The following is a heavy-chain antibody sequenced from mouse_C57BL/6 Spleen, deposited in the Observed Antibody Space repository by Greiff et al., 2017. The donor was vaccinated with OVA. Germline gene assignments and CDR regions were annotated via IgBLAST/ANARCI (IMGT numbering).Heavy chain of an antibody. CDR1: GFTFSSYA. CDR3: TREGLRTWGLDY. Sequence: EVMLVESGEGLVKPGGSLKLSCAASGFTFSSYAMSWVRQTPEKRLEWVAYISSGGDYIYYADTVKGRFTISRDNARNTLYLQMSSLKSEDTAMDYSTREGLRTWGLDYWGQGTTLTVSP. J-gene: IGHJ2*01. D-gene: IGHD2-4*01. CDR2: ISSGGDYI. V-gene: IGHV5-9-1*02.